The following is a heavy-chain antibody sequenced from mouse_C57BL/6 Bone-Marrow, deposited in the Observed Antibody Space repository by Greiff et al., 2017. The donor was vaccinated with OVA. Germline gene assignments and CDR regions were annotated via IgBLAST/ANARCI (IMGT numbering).Heavy chain of an antibody. CDR3: TGCNWDWFAY. V-gene: IGHV6-3*01. CDR2: IRLKSDNYAT. CDR1: GFTFSNYW. Sequence: EVKVEESGGGLVQPGGSMKLSCVASGFTFSNYWMNWVRQSPEKGLEWVAQIRLKSDNYATHYAESVKGRFTISRDDSKSSVYLQMNILRAEDTGIYYCTGCNWDWFAYWGQGTLVTVSA. J-gene: IGHJ3*01. D-gene: IGHD4-1*01.